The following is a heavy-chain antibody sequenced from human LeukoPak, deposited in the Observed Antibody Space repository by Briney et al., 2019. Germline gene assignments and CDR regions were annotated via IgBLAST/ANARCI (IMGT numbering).Heavy chain of an antibody. V-gene: IGHV3-23*01. Sequence: GGSLRLSCAASGFTFSSYAMSWVRQAPGKGLERVSVIGGSGGSTYYADSVKGRFTISRDNSKNTLYLQMSSLRAEDTAVYYCAKKKRELRGFDYWGQGTLVTVSS. CDR2: IGGSGGST. CDR3: AKKKRELRGFDY. J-gene: IGHJ4*02. CDR1: GFTFSSYA. D-gene: IGHD1-7*01.